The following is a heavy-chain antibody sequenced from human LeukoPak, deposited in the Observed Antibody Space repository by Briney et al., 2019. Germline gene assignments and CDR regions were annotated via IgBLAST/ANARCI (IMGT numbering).Heavy chain of an antibody. CDR2: MNPNSGNT. CDR3: ARGFRIQSHDYGPFYYMDV. V-gene: IGHV1-8*01. Sequence: AAVKVSCRASGYTFTSSDINWVRQATGQGLEGMGWMNPNSGNTGYAQNFQGRVIMTRNTSIATAYMELTSLKSEDTAVYYCARGFRIQSHDYGPFYYMDVWGKGTTVTVSS. J-gene: IGHJ6*03. D-gene: IGHD4-17*01. CDR1: GYTFTSSD.